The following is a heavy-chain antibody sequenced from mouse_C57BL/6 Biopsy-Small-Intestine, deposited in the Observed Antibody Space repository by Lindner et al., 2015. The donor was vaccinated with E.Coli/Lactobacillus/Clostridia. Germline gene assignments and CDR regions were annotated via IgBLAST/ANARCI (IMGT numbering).Heavy chain of an antibody. Sequence: VQLQESGPELVKPGASVKISCKASAYAFSSSWMNWVKQRPGKGLEWIGRIYPGDGDTNYNGKFKGKATLTADKSSSTAYMQLSSLTSEDSAVYFCARSFYYDYGGAYAMDYWGQGTSVTVSS. CDR2: IYPGDGDT. CDR3: ARSFYYDYGGAYAMDY. V-gene: IGHV1-82*01. CDR1: AYAFSSSW. D-gene: IGHD2-4*01. J-gene: IGHJ4*01.